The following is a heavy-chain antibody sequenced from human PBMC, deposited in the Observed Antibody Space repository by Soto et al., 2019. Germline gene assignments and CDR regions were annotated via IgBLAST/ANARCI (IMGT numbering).Heavy chain of an antibody. CDR1: GSSFSSYE. CDR2: ISSSRTTI. D-gene: IGHD6-19*01. V-gene: IGHV3-48*03. J-gene: IGHJ5*02. Sequence: GGSLRLSCAASGSSFSSYEMNWVRQAPGKGLEWVSYISSSRTTIHYADSVKGRFTISRDNAKNSLYLQMNSLRAEDTAVYYCAREDYSSGWYYWFVHWGPGTLVTVSS. CDR3: AREDYSSGWYYWFVH.